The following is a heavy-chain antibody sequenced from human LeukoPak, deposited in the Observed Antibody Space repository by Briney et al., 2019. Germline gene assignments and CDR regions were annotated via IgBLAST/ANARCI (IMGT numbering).Heavy chain of an antibody. V-gene: IGHV1-69*04. CDR2: IIPILGIA. D-gene: IGHD2-15*01. CDR1: GGSFSSHA. J-gene: IGHJ5*02. Sequence: SVNVSCKASGGSFSSHAISWVRQAPGQGLEWMGRIIPILGIANYAQKFQGRVTITADKSTSTAYMELSSLRSEDTAVYYCARDCIVVVVAATTNWFDPWGQGTLVTVSS. CDR3: ARDCIVVVVAATTNWFDP.